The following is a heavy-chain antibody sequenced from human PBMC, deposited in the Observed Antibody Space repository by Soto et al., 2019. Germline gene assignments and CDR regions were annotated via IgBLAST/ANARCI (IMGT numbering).Heavy chain of an antibody. J-gene: IGHJ5*02. Sequence: SWTLSLTCSVSVASISSSSYFWGWIRQPPWKVLWWIGVIYYSGTTXYHPSFKTXATVSVHTSWNXFSLLXSSLTAADTAVYYCARHPSDVWFDPWGQGTLVTVX. CDR1: VASISSSSYF. CDR3: ARHPSDVWFDP. CDR2: IYYSGTT. V-gene: IGHV4-39*01. D-gene: IGHD2-21*02.